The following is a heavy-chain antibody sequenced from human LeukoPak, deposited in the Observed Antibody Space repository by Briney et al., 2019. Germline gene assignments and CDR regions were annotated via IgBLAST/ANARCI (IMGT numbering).Heavy chain of an antibody. D-gene: IGHD6-13*01. J-gene: IGHJ6*03. CDR3: ARLYSSSSVLSYYYFYMDV. Sequence: TSQTLSLTCTVSGGSMSSDYYPWSWIRQPAGKGLEWIGRIYTSGSTNYNPSLKSRVTISVDTSKNHFSLELTSVTAADTAVYYCARLYSSSSVLSYYYFYMDVWGKGTTVTVSS. CDR2: IYTSGST. V-gene: IGHV4-61*02. CDR1: GGSMSSDYYP.